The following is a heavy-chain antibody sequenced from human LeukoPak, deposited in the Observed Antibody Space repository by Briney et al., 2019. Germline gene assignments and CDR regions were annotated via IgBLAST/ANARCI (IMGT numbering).Heavy chain of an antibody. Sequence: ASVKVSCKASGYTFTSYDINWVRQATGQGLEWMGWMNPNSGNTGYAQKFQGRVTMTRNTSISTAYMELSSLRSEDTAVYYCARGSSNWRVARPPDYRGQGTLVTVSS. D-gene: IGHD5-12*01. CDR3: ARGSSNWRVARPPDY. CDR1: GYTFTSYD. V-gene: IGHV1-8*01. J-gene: IGHJ4*02. CDR2: MNPNSGNT.